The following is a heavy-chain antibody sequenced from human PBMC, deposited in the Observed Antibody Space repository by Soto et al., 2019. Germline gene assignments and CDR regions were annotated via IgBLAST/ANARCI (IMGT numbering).Heavy chain of an antibody. V-gene: IGHV3-48*02. Sequence: GGSLRLSCAASGFTFSSYSMNWVRQAPGKGLEWVSYISSSSSTIYYADSVKGRFTISRDNAKNSLYLQMNSLRDEDTAVYYCARGPWIQLRLKDAFDIWGQGTMVTVSS. CDR2: ISSSSSTI. CDR3: ARGPWIQLRLKDAFDI. D-gene: IGHD5-18*01. J-gene: IGHJ3*02. CDR1: GFTFSSYS.